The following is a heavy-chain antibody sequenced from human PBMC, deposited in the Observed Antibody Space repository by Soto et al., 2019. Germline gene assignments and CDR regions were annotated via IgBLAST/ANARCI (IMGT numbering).Heavy chain of an antibody. V-gene: IGHV1-2*02. CDR3: ARSRASHDYSYGIDV. CDR1: GYTFTGYY. J-gene: IGHJ6*02. CDR2: INPNSGGT. Sequence: ASVKVSCKASGYTFTGYYMHWVRQAPGQGLEWMGWINPNSGGTNYAQKFQGRVTMTRDTSISTAYMELSRLRSDDTAVYYCARSRASHDYSYGIDVWGQGTKVTVSS. D-gene: IGHD2-2*01.